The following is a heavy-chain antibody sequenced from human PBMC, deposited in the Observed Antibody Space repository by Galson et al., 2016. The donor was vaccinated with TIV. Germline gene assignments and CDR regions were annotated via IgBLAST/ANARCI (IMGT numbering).Heavy chain of an antibody. J-gene: IGHJ6*02. D-gene: IGHD1-26*01. CDR2: ISYDGTNR. Sequence: SLRLSCAASGFSFSRNAMHWVRQAPGRGLEWVAVISYDGTNRYYADSVKGRLTISRDNSRNKLYLQMNSVTTEDTALYYCATSTVGENSYYYGMDVWGQGTPVTVSS. V-gene: IGHV3-30-3*01. CDR3: ATSTVGENSYYYGMDV. CDR1: GFSFSRNA.